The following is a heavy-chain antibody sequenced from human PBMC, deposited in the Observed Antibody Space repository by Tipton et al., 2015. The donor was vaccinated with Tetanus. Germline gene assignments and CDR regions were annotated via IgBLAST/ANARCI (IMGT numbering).Heavy chain of an antibody. CDR2: INSDGSTT. Sequence: SLRLSCVASGFTFSNYGMHWVRQAPGKGLIWVSRINSDGSTTSYADSVKGRFTISRDNAKNSLYLQMNSLRAEDTALYYCAKDMVPVAGTEAFDIWGQGTMVTVSS. V-gene: IGHV3-74*01. CDR1: GFTFSNYG. J-gene: IGHJ3*02. D-gene: IGHD6-19*01. CDR3: AKDMVPVAGTEAFDI.